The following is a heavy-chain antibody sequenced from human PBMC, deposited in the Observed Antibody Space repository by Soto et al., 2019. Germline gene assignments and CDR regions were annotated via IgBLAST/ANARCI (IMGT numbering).Heavy chain of an antibody. CDR1: GYTFTGYY. J-gene: IGHJ4*02. V-gene: IGHV1-2*02. CDR2: INPNSGGT. D-gene: IGHD3-22*01. Sequence: GASVKVSCKASGYTFTGYYMHWVRQAPGRGLEWMGWINPNSGGTNYAQKFQGRVTMTRDTSISTSYMELSRLRSDDTAVYYCARRGGYYDSSGYPNWGQGTLVTVSS. CDR3: ARRGGYYDSSGYPN.